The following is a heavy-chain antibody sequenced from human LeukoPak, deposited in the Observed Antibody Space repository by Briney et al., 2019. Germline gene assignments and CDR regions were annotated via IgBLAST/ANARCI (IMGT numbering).Heavy chain of an antibody. CDR1: GYTFTSYD. CDR3: ARAVAGLDY. D-gene: IGHD6-19*01. CDR2: MSPNSGDT. V-gene: IGHV1-8*01. J-gene: IGHJ4*02. Sequence: VASVKVSCKASGYTFTSYDFNWVRQATGQRPEWMGWMSPNSGDTGYAQKFQGRVTMTRNTSISTAYMELSSLRSEDTAVYYCARAVAGLDYWGQGTLVTVSS.